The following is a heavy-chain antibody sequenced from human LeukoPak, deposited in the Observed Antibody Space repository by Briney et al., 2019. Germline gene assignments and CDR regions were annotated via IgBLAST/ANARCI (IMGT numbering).Heavy chain of an antibody. Sequence: GGSLRLSCAASGFTFSSYGMHWVRQAPGKGLEWVAVIWYDGSNKYYADSVKGRFTISRDNSKNTLYLQMNSLRAEDTAVYYCASASVDKGSYYYYGMDVWGQGTTVTVSS. CDR2: IWYDGSNK. J-gene: IGHJ6*02. CDR3: ASASVDKGSYYYYGMDV. D-gene: IGHD1-26*01. V-gene: IGHV3-30*02. CDR1: GFTFSSYG.